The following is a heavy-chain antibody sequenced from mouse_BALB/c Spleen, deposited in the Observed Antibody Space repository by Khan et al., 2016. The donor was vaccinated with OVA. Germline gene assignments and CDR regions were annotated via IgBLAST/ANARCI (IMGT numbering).Heavy chain of an antibody. CDR1: GYTFINYW. Sequence: LVESGAELTKPGASVKMSCKASGYTFINYWILWIKQRPGQGLEWIGYINPSTGYTEYNQNFKDKATLTADKSSSTAYMQLSSLTSEDSTVYYCARRGLRWDFDYGDQGTTLTVSS. J-gene: IGHJ2*01. CDR2: INPSTGYT. D-gene: IGHD1-1*01. CDR3: ARRGLRWDFDY. V-gene: IGHV1-7*01.